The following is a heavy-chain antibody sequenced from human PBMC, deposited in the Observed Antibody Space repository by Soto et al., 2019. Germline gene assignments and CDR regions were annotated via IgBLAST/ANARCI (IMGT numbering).Heavy chain of an antibody. J-gene: IGHJ4*02. CDR1: GYNFNSHS. V-gene: IGHV7-4-1*01. CDR2: INPNTGNP. CDR3: ARDRASGSFDY. Sequence: QVQLVQSGSESMQPGASVKVSCKGSGYNFNSHSINWLRQAPGQGLEWIGWINPNTGNPTYDQGFTGRFVFSVDTSVSTVYLQIFSLKAADSAVYYCARDRASGSFDYWGQGTLVTVSS. D-gene: IGHD1-26*01.